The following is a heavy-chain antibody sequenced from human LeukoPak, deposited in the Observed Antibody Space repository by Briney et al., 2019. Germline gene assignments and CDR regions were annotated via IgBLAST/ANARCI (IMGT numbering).Heavy chain of an antibody. D-gene: IGHD3-10*01. Sequence: GGSLRLSCAASGFTFSSYTMSWVRQAPGKGLEWVSAISGSGGSTYYADSVKGRFTISRDNSKNTLYLQMNSLRAEDTAVYYCAKGRWFGELSSCMDVWGQGTTVTVSS. CDR2: ISGSGGST. J-gene: IGHJ6*02. CDR3: AKGRWFGELSSCMDV. V-gene: IGHV3-23*01. CDR1: GFTFSSYT.